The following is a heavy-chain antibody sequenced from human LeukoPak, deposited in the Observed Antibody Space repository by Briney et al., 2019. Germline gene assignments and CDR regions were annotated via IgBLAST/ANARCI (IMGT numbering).Heavy chain of an antibody. Sequence: SQTLSLTWAISGDSVSSNSAAWNWIRQSPSRGLEWLRRTYYRSKWYNDYAVSVKSRITIDPETSKNQCSLQVNSVTPEDTAVYYCASDGSSWTYFDYWGQGTLVTVSS. V-gene: IGHV6-1*01. CDR2: TYYRSKWYN. CDR1: GDSVSSNSAA. J-gene: IGHJ4*02. D-gene: IGHD6-13*01. CDR3: ASDGSSWTYFDY.